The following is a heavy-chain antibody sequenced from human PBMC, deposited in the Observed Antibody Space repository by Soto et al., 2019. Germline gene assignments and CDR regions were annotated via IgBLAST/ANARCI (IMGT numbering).Heavy chain of an antibody. D-gene: IGHD5-12*01. Sequence: SETLSLTCTVSGGSINTFYWSWVRQPAGKGLEWIGRIFSSGSTSFNPSLENRVAMSVDASKNHFSLNLSSVTAADMAVYYCAREGSYSAYNFAHGIQLWSFDFWGQGALVTVSS. CDR2: IFSSGST. V-gene: IGHV4-4*07. CDR1: GGSINTFY. CDR3: AREGSYSAYNFAHGIQLWSFDF. J-gene: IGHJ4*02.